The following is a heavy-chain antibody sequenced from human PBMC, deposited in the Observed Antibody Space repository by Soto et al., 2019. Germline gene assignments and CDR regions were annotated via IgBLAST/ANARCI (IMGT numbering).Heavy chain of an antibody. Sequence: SLRLSCVASGFTFEDYAMHWVRQAPGKGLEWVSSISWNSGSIGYADSVKGRFTISRDNAKNSLYLQMNSLRDEDTALYYCAKDISSLTITPRHWGEGTLVTVSS. CDR2: ISWNSGSI. CDR3: AKDISSLTITPRH. V-gene: IGHV3-9*01. D-gene: IGHD1-20*01. J-gene: IGHJ4*02. CDR1: GFTFEDYA.